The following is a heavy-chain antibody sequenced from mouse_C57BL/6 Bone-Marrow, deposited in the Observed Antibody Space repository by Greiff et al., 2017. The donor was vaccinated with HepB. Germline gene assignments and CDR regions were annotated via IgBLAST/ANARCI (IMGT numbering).Heavy chain of an antibody. CDR1: GYTFTSYW. D-gene: IGHD1-1*01. J-gene: IGHJ2*01. Sequence: QVQLQQPGAELVKPGASVKLSCKASGYTFTSYWMQWAKQRPGQGLEWIGEIDPSDSYTNYNQKFKGKATLTVDTSSSTAYMQLSSLTSEDSAVYYCARSGEFFSIYYYGSSYVDYWGQGTTLTVSS. CDR3: ARSGEFFSIYYYGSSYVDY. CDR2: IDPSDSYT. V-gene: IGHV1-50*01.